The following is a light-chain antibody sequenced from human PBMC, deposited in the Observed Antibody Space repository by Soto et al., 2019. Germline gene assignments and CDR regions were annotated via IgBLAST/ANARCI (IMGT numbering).Light chain of an antibody. CDR3: QTWGTGLVV. CDR1: SGHSRYA. J-gene: IGLJ2*01. Sequence: QLVLTQLPSASASLGASVKLTCTLSSGHSRYAIAWHQQQPEKGPRYLMKVTSDGSHIKGDGIPDRFSGSSSGAERYLTISSLQSDDEADYYCQTWGTGLVVFSGGTQLTVL. V-gene: IGLV4-69*01. CDR2: VTSDGSH.